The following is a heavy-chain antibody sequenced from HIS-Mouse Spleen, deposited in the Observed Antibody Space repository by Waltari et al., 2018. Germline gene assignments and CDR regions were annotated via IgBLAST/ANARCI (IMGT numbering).Heavy chain of an antibody. J-gene: IGHJ4*02. Sequence: QVQLVESGGGVVQPGRSLRLSCAASGFTFSSYGMHWFRQAPGKGLEWVAVRSDDGSNKYYADSVKGRFTISRDNSKNTLYLQMNSLRAEDTAVYYCAKDLGSPPYQLLPDYWGQGTLVTVSS. CDR3: AKDLGSPPYQLLPDY. CDR1: GFTFSSYG. V-gene: IGHV3-30*18. D-gene: IGHD2-2*01. CDR2: RSDDGSNK.